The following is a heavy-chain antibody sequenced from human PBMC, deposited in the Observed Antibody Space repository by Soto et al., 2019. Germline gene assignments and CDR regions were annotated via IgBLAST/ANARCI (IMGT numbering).Heavy chain of an antibody. V-gene: IGHV4-61*01. CDR3: GRGGSNYAS. J-gene: IGHJ5*02. Sequence: LSLTCTVSGVSVSSGRFYWAWIRQPPGEGLEWIGFISYSGTTTYNPSLKTRVTISVDTSRSQISLKVSSLTAADTAVYYCGRGGSNYASWGQGTLVTVSS. CDR2: ISYSGTT. D-gene: IGHD4-4*01. CDR1: GVSVSSGRFY.